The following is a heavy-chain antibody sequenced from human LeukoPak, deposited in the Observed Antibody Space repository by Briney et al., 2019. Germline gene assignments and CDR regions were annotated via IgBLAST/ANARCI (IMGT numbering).Heavy chain of an antibody. V-gene: IGHV4-30-2*01. CDR2: IYHSGST. J-gene: IGHJ4*02. Sequence: SQTLSLTCTVSGGSISSGDYYWSWIRQPPGKGLEWIGYIYHSGSTYYNPSLKSRVTISVDRSKNQFSLKLSSVTAADTAVYYCARGNGIVGATPFDYWGQGTLVTVSS. CDR3: ARGNGIVGATPFDY. D-gene: IGHD1-26*01. CDR1: GGSISSGDYY.